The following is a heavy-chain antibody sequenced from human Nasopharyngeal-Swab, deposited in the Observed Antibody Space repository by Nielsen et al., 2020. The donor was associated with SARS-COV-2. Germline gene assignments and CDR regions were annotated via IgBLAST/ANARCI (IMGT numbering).Heavy chain of an antibody. CDR3: ARDEPHYDSRPFDY. CDR1: GYTFTSYA. Sequence: ASVKVSCKASGYTFTSYAMHWVRQAPGQRLEWMGWINAGNGNTKYSQKFQGRVTITRDTSASTAYMELSSLRSEDTAVYYCARDEPHYDSRPFDYWGQGTLVTVSS. CDR2: INAGNGNT. V-gene: IGHV1-3*01. J-gene: IGHJ4*02. D-gene: IGHD3-22*01.